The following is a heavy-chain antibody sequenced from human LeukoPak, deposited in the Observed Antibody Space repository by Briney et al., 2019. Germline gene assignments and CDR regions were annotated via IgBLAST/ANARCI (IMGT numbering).Heavy chain of an antibody. D-gene: IGHD6-19*01. CDR3: AIAVAGFDAFDI. CDR2: IIPIFGTA. Sequence: ASVKVSCKASGGTFSSYAISWVRQAPGQGLEWMGGIIPIFGTANYAQEFRGRVTITADKSTSTAYMELSSLRSEDTAVYYCAIAVAGFDAFDIWGQGTMVTVSS. V-gene: IGHV1-69*06. CDR1: GGTFSSYA. J-gene: IGHJ3*02.